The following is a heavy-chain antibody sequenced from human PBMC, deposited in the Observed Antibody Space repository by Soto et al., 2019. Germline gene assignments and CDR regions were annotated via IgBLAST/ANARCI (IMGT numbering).Heavy chain of an antibody. D-gene: IGHD7-27*01. CDR3: EKEDILTGCAL. CDR2: IYHTGTT. CDR1: GASISSTYL. J-gene: IGHJ4*01. Sequence: PSETLSLTCFVSGASISSTYLWCWVRQTPGKRLEWIGQIYHTGTTSYNPSLKNRVTISLDKSNNQFSLRLTSMTAADTAVYFCEKEDILTGCALWGQRTLVLGSS. V-gene: IGHV4-4*02.